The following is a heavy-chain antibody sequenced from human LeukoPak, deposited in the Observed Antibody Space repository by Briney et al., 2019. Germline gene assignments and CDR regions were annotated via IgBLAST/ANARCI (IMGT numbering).Heavy chain of an antibody. J-gene: IGHJ4*02. CDR2: IIPIFGTA. D-gene: IGHD5-18*01. CDR3: ASYLYAVDTAMVDYYYFDY. V-gene: IGHV1-69*05. CDR1: GGTFSSYA. Sequence: SVKVSCKASGGTFSSYAISWVRQAPGQGLEWMGGIIPIFGTANYAQKFQGRVTITTDESTSTAYMELSGLRSEDTAVYYCASYLYAVDTAMVDYYYFDYWGQGTLVTVSS.